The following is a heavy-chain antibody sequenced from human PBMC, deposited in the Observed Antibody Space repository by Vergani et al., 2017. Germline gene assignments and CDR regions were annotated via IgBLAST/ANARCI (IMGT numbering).Heavy chain of an antibody. J-gene: IGHJ5*02. CDR2: IIPILGIA. D-gene: IGHD3-3*01. CDR3: AREGRGILEWTLVNWFDP. V-gene: IGHV1-69*08. Sequence: QVQLVQSGAEVKKPGSSVKVSCKASGGTFSSYTISWVRQAPGQGLEWMGRIIPILGIANDAQKFQGRVTITADKSTSTAYMELSSLRSEDTAVYYCAREGRGILEWTLVNWFDPWGQGTLVTVSS. CDR1: GGTFSSYT.